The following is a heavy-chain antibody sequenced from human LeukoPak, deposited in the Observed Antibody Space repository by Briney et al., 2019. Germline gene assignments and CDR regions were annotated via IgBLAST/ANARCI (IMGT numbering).Heavy chain of an antibody. Sequence: PSETLSLTCTVSGGSISSYYWSWIRQPPGKGLEWIGSIYYSGSTNYNPSLKSRVSISVDTSKKQFSLKLSSVTAADTAVYYCARLREEDYFDYWGQGTLVTVSS. CDR2: IYYSGST. CDR1: GGSISSYY. CDR3: ARLREEDYFDY. J-gene: IGHJ4*02. V-gene: IGHV4-59*08. D-gene: IGHD4-17*01.